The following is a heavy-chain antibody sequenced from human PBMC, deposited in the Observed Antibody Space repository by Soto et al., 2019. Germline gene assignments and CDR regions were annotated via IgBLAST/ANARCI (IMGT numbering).Heavy chain of an antibody. V-gene: IGHV4-4*07. J-gene: IGHJ4*02. D-gene: IGHD6-6*01. Sequence: PSETLSLTCTVSGGSISSLYWAWIRQPAGKGLEWIGRIFPSGDSNYNPSLPSRVSMSLDTSKNEFPLTMSSVTAADTAVYYCARASRCKSEYECFAWLDFWGQGILVTVSS. CDR3: ARASRCKSEYECFAWLDF. CDR2: IFPSGDS. CDR1: GGSISSLY.